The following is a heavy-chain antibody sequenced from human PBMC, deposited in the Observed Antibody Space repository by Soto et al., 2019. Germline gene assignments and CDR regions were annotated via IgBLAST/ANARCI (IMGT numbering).Heavy chain of an antibody. CDR1: GFTFSSYG. CDR2: IWYDGSNK. V-gene: IGHV3-33*01. J-gene: IGHJ6*03. CDR3: AREKGGRGITIFGVVIQTRHYMDV. Sequence: GGSLRLSCAASGFTFSSYGMHWVRQAPGKGLEWVAVIWYDGSNKYYADSVKGRFTISRDNSKNTLYLQMNSLRAEDTAVYYCAREKGGRGITIFGVVIQTRHYMDVWGKGTTVTVSS. D-gene: IGHD3-3*01.